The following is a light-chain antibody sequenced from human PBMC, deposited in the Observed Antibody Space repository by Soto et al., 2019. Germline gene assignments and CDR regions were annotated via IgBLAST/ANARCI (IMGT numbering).Light chain of an antibody. J-gene: IGKJ4*01. CDR1: QGITSW. CDR2: AAS. V-gene: IGKV1-12*01. Sequence: DIQITQSPCFVSASVGDGVTITSRASQGITSWLAWYQHKPGRAPKLLIHAASSLESGVPSRFSGSGSGTDFTLTISSLQPEDFATYYCQQTSSFPLTFGGGTKVEIK. CDR3: QQTSSFPLT.